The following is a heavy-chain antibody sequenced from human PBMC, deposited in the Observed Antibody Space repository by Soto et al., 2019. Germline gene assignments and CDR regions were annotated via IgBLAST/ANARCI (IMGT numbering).Heavy chain of an antibody. CDR2: IYPTDSDT. CDR1: GYIFTNYW. CDR3: ARNGNPRSYYYYGMDV. Sequence: GESLKISCKGSGYIFTNYWIGWVRQMPGRGLEWMGIIYPTDSDTRYSPSFQGQVTISVDKSISTAYLQWSSLKASDTAMYYCARNGNPRSYYYYGMDVWGQGTTVTVSS. V-gene: IGHV5-51*01. D-gene: IGHD1-1*01. J-gene: IGHJ6*02.